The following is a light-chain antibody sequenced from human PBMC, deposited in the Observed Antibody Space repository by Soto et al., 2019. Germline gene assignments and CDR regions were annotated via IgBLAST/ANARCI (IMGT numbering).Light chain of an antibody. CDR2: GAS. CDR3: QQYSDWPKT. J-gene: IGKJ1*01. CDR1: QSVSSN. Sequence: EIVMTQSPATLSVSPGERATHSCRASQSVSSNLAWYQQKPGQAPRLLIYGASTRATDIPARFSGSGSGTEFTLTISSLQSEDFAVYFCQQYSDWPKTFGQGTKVDIK. V-gene: IGKV3-15*01.